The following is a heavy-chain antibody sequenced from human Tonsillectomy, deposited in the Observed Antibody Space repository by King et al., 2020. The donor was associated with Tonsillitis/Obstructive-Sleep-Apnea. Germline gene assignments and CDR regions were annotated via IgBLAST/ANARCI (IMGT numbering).Heavy chain of an antibody. J-gene: IGHJ6*03. CDR3: ARSRRYCSGGSCFYYYFYMDV. V-gene: IGHV4-34*01. D-gene: IGHD2-15*01. Sequence: VQLQQWGAGLLKPSETLSLTCAVYGGSFSGYYWSWIRQPPGKGLEWIGEIKHGGSTNYNPSLKSRVTISVDTSKNQFSLKLSSVTAADTAVYYCARSRRYCSGGSCFYYYFYMDVWGKGTTVTVSS. CDR1: GGSFSGYY. CDR2: IKHGGST.